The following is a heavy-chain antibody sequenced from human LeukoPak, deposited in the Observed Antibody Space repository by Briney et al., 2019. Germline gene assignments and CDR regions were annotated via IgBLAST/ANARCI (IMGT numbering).Heavy chain of an antibody. CDR1: GYTFTSYG. V-gene: IGHV1-18*01. CDR3: ARADYTMVRGVIEFYFDY. Sequence: ASVKVSCKASGYTFTSYGISWVRQAPGQGLEWMGWISAYNGNTNYAQKLQGRVTMTTDTSTSTAYTELRSLRSDDTAVYYCARADYTMVRGVIEFYFDYWGQGTLVTVSS. D-gene: IGHD3-10*01. CDR2: ISAYNGNT. J-gene: IGHJ4*02.